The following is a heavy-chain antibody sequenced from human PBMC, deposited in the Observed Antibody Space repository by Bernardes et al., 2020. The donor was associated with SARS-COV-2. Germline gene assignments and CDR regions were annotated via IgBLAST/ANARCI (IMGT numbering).Heavy chain of an antibody. CDR3: ARARMYTDTWAYHYGMDV. D-gene: IGHD2-21*01. CDR2: IYHNGRT. J-gene: IGHJ6*02. Sequence: LSLTCTVSVGSLSSGTYYWTWIRQPPGTGLEWIGYIYHNGRTSYNPSLKSRLTMSVDTSKKQVSLQLSSVTAADTAVYYCARARMYTDTWAYHYGMDVWGQGTTVTVSS. V-gene: IGHV4-61*01. CDR1: VGSLSSGTYY.